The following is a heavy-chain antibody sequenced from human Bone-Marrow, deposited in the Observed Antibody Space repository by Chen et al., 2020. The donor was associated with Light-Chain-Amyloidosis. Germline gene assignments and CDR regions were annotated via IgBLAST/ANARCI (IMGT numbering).Heavy chain of an antibody. CDR1: GDCLNSRPYV. CDR2: VFSTGTT. J-gene: IGHJ5*02. V-gene: IGHV4-39*01. D-gene: IGHD3-16*02. Sequence: QLQLQESGPGLVKPSETLSLTCTVSGDCLNSRPYVWGWIRQSAGNGLEWIGTVFSTGTTYYTPALKSRLPVSVDTSKNKFSLTLSSVTAADTAVYYCARHPRYLDWFDPWGQGTLVIVSS. CDR3: ARHPRYLDWFDP.